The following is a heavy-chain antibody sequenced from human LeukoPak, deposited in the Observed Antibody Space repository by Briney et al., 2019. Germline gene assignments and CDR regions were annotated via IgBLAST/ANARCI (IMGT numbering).Heavy chain of an antibody. V-gene: IGHV3-66*01. J-gene: IGHJ4*02. Sequence: GGSLRLSCTASGFTFGGYAMSWFRQAPGKGLEWVSLIYSGGGTYYADSVKGRFTISRGNSKNTLYLQMNSLRAEDTAVYYCARNYYDSSAYYYFDYWGQGTLVTVSS. CDR3: ARNYYDSSAYYYFDY. D-gene: IGHD3-22*01. CDR2: IYSGGGT. CDR1: GFTFGGYA.